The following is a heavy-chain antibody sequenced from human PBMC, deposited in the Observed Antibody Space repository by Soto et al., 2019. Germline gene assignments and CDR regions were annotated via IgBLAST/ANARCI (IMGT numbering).Heavy chain of an antibody. CDR1: GISLSTDAVG. J-gene: IGHJ3*02. V-gene: IGHV2-5*02. CDR2: IYWDDDN. Sequence: QITLKESGPTLVKPTQTLTLTCTFSGISLSTDAVGVAWIRQPPGKALEWLALIYWDDDNRYSPSLKSRLTIIKDTSKNQVVLTMTNIDSVDTATYYCAHRGEVATIISDAFDIWGPGTAVTVSS. CDR3: AHRGEVATIISDAFDI. D-gene: IGHD5-12*01.